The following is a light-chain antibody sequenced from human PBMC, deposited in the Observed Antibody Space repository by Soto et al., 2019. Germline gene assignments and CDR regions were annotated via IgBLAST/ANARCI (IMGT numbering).Light chain of an antibody. V-gene: IGKV3-15*01. Sequence: EILITQSPATLSVSPGERATLSCRASQNVGNNLVWYQQKPGQAPRLLIYGASTRAAGIPDRFSGSGSGTEFTLTISGLQSDDFAVYYCQQFNNWHPWTFGQGTKVDIK. CDR1: QNVGNN. J-gene: IGKJ1*01. CDR3: QQFNNWHPWT. CDR2: GAS.